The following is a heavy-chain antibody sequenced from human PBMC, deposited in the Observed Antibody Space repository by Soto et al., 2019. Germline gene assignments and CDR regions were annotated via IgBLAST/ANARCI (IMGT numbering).Heavy chain of an antibody. CDR1: GGSISSYY. CDR3: AREPWEGFLDGMDV. J-gene: IGHJ6*02. D-gene: IGHD3-3*01. V-gene: IGHV4-4*07. Sequence: SETLSLTCTVSGGSISSYYWSWIRRPAGKGLEWIGRIYTSGSTNYNPSLKSRVTMSVDTSKNQFSLKLSSVTAADTAVYYCAREPWEGFLDGMDVGGQGTTVTVSS. CDR2: IYTSGST.